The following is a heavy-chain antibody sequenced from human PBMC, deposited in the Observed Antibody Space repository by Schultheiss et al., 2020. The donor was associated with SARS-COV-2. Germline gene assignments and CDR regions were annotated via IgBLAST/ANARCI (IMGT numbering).Heavy chain of an antibody. CDR2: ISGSGGST. V-gene: IGHV3-23*01. CDR1: GFTFSSYA. D-gene: IGHD5-18*01. J-gene: IGHJ4*02. CDR3: ARGQRLQPWLLDY. Sequence: GGSLRLSCAASGFTFSSYAMSWVRQAPGKGLEWVSAISGSGGSTYYADSVKGRFTISRDNSKNTLYLQMNSLRPEDTAVYYCARGQRLQPWLLDYWGQGTLVTVSS.